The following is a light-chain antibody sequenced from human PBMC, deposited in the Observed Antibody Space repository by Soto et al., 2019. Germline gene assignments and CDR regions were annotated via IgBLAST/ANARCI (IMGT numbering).Light chain of an antibody. CDR2: DVS. Sequence: IVFVRFPSTLYLSPWAGATLPCRASQRVSSAYLAWYQQKPGQAPRLLIYDVSSRATGIPDRFSGSGSGTDFTLTVSRLEPEDFAVYYCQQYGSSPETFGQGTKVDIK. CDR3: QQYGSSPET. CDR1: QRVSSAY. J-gene: IGKJ1*01. V-gene: IGKV3-20*01.